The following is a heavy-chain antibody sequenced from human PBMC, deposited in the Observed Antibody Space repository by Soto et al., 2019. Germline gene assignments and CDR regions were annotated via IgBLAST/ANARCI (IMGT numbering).Heavy chain of an antibody. D-gene: IGHD1-26*01. CDR1: GYSISSSNW. CDR2: I. CDR3: ARREIQGPIDY. J-gene: IGHJ4*02. Sequence: SETLSLTCAVSGYSISSSNWWGWIRQPPGKGPEWIGYIYNPSLKSRVTMSVDTSKNQFSLKLTSVTAVDTAVYYCARREIQGPIDYWGQGTLVTVSS. V-gene: IGHV4-28*01.